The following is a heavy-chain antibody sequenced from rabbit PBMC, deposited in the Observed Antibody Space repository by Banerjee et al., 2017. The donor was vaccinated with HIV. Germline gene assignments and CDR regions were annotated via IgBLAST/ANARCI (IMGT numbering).Heavy chain of an antibody. CDR3: ARGGGL. CDR2: IDPVFGSA. V-gene: IGHV1S47*01. J-gene: IGHJ3*01. CDR1: GFEFSTFA. Sequence: QEQLVESGGDLVKPGASLTLTCTAYGFEFSTFAMCWVRQAPGKGLEWIGYIDPVFGSAYYASWVNGRFSISRENTQNTVSLQLNSLTAADTATYFCARGGGLWGQGTLVTVS.